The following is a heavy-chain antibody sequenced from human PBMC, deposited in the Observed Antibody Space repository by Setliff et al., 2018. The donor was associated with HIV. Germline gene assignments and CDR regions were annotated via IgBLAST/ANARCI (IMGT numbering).Heavy chain of an antibody. Sequence: GSLRLSCAASGFTFSTYGLNWVRQAPGKGLEWISYINNDSGTIYYADSVRGRFTISRDNARDSLYLQMNSLRADDTGVYYCVRDTTSGWMLTSWGQGTLVTVS. CDR1: GFTFSTYG. V-gene: IGHV3-48*04. D-gene: IGHD2-2*01. CDR3: VRDTTSGWMLTS. CDR2: INNDSGTI. J-gene: IGHJ4*02.